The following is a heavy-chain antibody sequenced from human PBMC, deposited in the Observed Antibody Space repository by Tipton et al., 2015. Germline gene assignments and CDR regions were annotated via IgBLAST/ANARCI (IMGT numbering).Heavy chain of an antibody. D-gene: IGHD3-3*01. CDR2: IAFDARNT. Sequence: SLRLSCAASGFTFSTYAMHWVRQAPGKGLEWVAVIAFDARNTYYADSVKGRFTLSRDNSKNTLYLQMDSLRPDDSAVYYCARDHGDRASIRFGGMDVWGQGTTVTVSS. CDR1: GFTFSTYA. V-gene: IGHV3-30*04. J-gene: IGHJ6*02. CDR3: ARDHGDRASIRFGGMDV.